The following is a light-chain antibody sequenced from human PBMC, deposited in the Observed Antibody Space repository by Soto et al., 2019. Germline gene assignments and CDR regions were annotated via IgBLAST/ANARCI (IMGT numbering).Light chain of an antibody. V-gene: IGKV4-1*01. CDR3: QYYFRSPYT. J-gene: IGKJ2*01. CDR1: QSVLYSSNNRNY. Sequence: DMVLTQSPDSLSVSLGERATISCKSSQSVLYSSNNRNYLAWYRQRPRQPPELLIYWATTRNSGVPERFSGSGSGTNFALTISRLQTEDVAVYYCQYYFRSPYTFGQGTKLEIK. CDR2: WAT.